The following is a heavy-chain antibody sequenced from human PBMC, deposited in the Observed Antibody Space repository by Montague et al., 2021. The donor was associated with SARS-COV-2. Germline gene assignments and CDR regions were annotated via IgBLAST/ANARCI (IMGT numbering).Heavy chain of an antibody. J-gene: IGHJ3*02. CDR3: ARVGYGSGSYWAFDI. V-gene: IGHV3-30-3*01. Sequence: SLRLSCAASGFTFSSYAMHWVRQAPGKGLEWVAVISYDGSNKFYADSVKGRFTIPRDNSKNTLYLQINSLRADDTTVYYCARVGYGSGSYWAFDIWGQGTMVTVSS. CDR1: GFTFSSYA. D-gene: IGHD3-10*01. CDR2: ISYDGSNK.